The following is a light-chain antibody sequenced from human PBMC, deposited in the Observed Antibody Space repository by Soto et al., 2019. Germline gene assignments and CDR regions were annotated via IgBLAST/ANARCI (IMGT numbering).Light chain of an antibody. CDR2: DNS. CDR3: QSYDTSLSGHWV. V-gene: IGLV1-40*01. Sequence: QAVVTQPPSVSGAPGRRVTISCTGSSSNIGAGYDVHWYQQLPGTAPKLLIYDNSNRPSGVPDRFSGSKSGTSASLAITGLQADDEADYYCQSYDTSLSGHWVFGGGTKLTVL. J-gene: IGLJ3*02. CDR1: SSNIGAGYD.